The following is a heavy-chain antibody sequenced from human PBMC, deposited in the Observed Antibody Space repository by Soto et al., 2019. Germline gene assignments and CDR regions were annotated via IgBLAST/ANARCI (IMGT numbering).Heavy chain of an antibody. CDR1: GFTFSSYW. CDR2: IKQDGSEK. CDR3: ARADYYGSGRYYYYYGMDV. D-gene: IGHD3-10*01. J-gene: IGHJ6*02. Sequence: GGSLRLSCAASGFTFSSYWMSWVRQAPGKGLEWVANIKQDGSEKYYVDSVKGRFTISRDNAKNSLYLQMNSLRAEDTAVYYCARADYYGSGRYYYYYGMDVWGQGTTVTVSS. V-gene: IGHV3-7*04.